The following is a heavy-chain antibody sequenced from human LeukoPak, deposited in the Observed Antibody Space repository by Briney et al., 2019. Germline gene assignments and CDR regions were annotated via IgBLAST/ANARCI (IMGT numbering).Heavy chain of an antibody. J-gene: IGHJ4*02. CDR3: ARAPVLYYFDF. D-gene: IGHD2/OR15-2a*01. CDR2: IYYSGST. Sequence: SETLSLTCTVSGGSISTYYWSWIRQPPGKGLEWIGYIYYSGSTYYNPSLKSRVTISVDTSKNQFSLKLNGVTAADTAVYYCARAPVLYYFDFWGQGTLVTVSS. V-gene: IGHV4-59*01. CDR1: GGSISTYY.